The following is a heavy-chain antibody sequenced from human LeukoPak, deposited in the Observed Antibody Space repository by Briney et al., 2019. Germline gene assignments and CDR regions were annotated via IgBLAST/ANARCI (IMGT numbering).Heavy chain of an antibody. CDR2: IYYSGST. CDR1: GGSISSSSYY. Sequence: SETLSLTCTVSGGSISSSSYYWGWIRQPPGKGLEWIGSIYYSGSTYYNPSLKSRVTISVDTSKNQFSPKLSSVTAADTAVYYCARHQTDYDILTGNDYWGQGTLVTVSS. V-gene: IGHV4-39*01. D-gene: IGHD3-9*01. J-gene: IGHJ4*02. CDR3: ARHQTDYDILTGNDY.